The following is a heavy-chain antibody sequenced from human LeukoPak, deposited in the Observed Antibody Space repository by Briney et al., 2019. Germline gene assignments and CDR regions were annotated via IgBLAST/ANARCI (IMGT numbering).Heavy chain of an antibody. CDR2: ITSGGNR. CDR3: ARVTRRRTTGEIFGRYLDY. J-gene: IGHJ4*02. Sequence: GSLRLSCAASGFTFNSYSMNWVRQSPGKGLEWIGEITSGGNRNDNPSLKSRVAISVDTSKNQSSLNLNSLTAADTGLYYCARVTRRRTTGEIFGRYLDYWGPGTLVRVSS. V-gene: IGHV4-34*01. CDR1: GFTFNSYS. D-gene: IGHD3-10*01.